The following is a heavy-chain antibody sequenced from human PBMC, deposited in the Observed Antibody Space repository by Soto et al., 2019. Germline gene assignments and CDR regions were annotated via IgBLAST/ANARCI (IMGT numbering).Heavy chain of an antibody. CDR2: ISAYNGNT. CDR3: ARQGRRIFGVVIMAYYYYMDV. D-gene: IGHD3-3*01. J-gene: IGHJ6*03. V-gene: IGHV1-18*01. CDR1: GYTFTSYG. Sequence: ASVKVSCKASGYTFTSYGISWVRQAPGQGLEWMGWISAYNGNTNYAQKLQGRVTMTTDTSTSTAYMELRGLRSDDTAVYYCARQGRRIFGVVIMAYYYYMDVWGKGTTVTVSS.